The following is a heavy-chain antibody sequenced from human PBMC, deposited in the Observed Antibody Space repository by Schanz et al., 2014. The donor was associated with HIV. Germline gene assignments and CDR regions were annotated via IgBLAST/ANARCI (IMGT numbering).Heavy chain of an antibody. V-gene: IGHV1-46*01. CDR1: GYSFTSNF. CDR2: INTNGGGT. CDR3: AREKMDTGGLDV. Sequence: QVRLVQSGAEVKKPGASVKVSCKASGYSFTSNFIHWVRQAPGQGLQWMGVINTNGGGTSDALRGRVIITRDTSTSTVYMHLSNMRFEDSAVYYCAREKMDTGGLDVWGQGTTVTVSS. J-gene: IGHJ6*02.